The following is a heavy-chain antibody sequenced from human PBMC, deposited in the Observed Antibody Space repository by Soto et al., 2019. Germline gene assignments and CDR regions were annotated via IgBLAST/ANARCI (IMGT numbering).Heavy chain of an antibody. CDR3: AKDRTYVEIFGFDP. Sequence: GGSLRLSCAASGFTFSSYGMHWVRQAPGKGLEWVAVISYDGSNKYYADSVKGRFTISRDNSKNTLYLQMNSLRAEDTAVYYCAKDRTYVEIFGFDPWGQGTLVTVSS. J-gene: IGHJ5*02. V-gene: IGHV3-30*18. D-gene: IGHD3-3*01. CDR2: ISYDGSNK. CDR1: GFTFSSYG.